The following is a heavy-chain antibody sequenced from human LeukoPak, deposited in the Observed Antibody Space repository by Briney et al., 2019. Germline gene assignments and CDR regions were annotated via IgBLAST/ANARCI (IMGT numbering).Heavy chain of an antibody. CDR3: ARALGVYYYYYYMDV. CDR1: GGSISSYY. CDR2: IYYSGST. J-gene: IGHJ6*03. V-gene: IGHV4-59*01. D-gene: IGHD3-16*01. Sequence: SETLSLTCTVSGGSISSYYWSWIRQPPGKGLEWIGYIYYSGSTNYNPSLKSRVTISVDTSKNQFSLKLSSVTAADTAVYYCARALGVYYYYYYMDVWSKGTTVTVSS.